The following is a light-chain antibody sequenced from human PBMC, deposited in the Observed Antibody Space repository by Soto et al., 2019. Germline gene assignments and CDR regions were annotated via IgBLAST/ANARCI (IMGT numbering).Light chain of an antibody. CDR3: QHCDYLPI. Sequence: DIQMTQSPSSLSASVGDRVTITCQASHDITSFLNWYQHKPGRAPKLLIYDASILEAGDPTRFSGSGSGTHFTFTISSLQPEDVATYYCQHCDYLPIFGPGTTVDFK. CDR1: HDITSF. V-gene: IGKV1-33*01. J-gene: IGKJ3*01. CDR2: DAS.